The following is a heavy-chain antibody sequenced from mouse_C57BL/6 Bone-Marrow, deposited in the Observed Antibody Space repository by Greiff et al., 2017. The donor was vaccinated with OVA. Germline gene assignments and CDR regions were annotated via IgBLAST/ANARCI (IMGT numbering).Heavy chain of an antibody. D-gene: IGHD1-1*01. CDR3: ARITTVVESHYYAMDY. V-gene: IGHV1-55*01. Sequence: QVQLQQPGAELVKPGASVKMSCKASGYTFTSYWITWVKQRPGQGLEWIGDIYPGSGSTNYNEKFKSKATLTVDTSSSTAYMQLSSLTSEDSAVYYCARITTVVESHYYAMDYWGQGTLVTVSS. J-gene: IGHJ4*01. CDR2: IYPGSGST. CDR1: GYTFTSYW.